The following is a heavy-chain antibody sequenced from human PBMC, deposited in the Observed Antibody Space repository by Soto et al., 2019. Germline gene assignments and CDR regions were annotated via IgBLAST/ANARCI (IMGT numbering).Heavy chain of an antibody. J-gene: IGHJ5*02. D-gene: IGHD5-18*01. CDR2: ISAYNGNT. V-gene: IGHV1-18*01. CDR3: ARDQWIQLDGSIPFDP. CDR1: GYTFTSYG. Sequence: ASVKVSCKASGYTFTSYGISWVRQAPGQGLEWMGWISAYNGNTNYAQKLQGRVTTTTDTSTSTAYMELRSLRSDDTAVYYCARDQWIQLDGSIPFDPWGQGTLVTVSS.